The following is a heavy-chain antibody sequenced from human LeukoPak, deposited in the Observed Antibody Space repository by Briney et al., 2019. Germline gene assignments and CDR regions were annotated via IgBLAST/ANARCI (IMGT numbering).Heavy chain of an antibody. V-gene: IGHV1-18*01. Sequence: ASVKVSCKASGCTFSSYAISWVRQAPGQGLEWMGWISAYNGNTNYAQKLQGRVTMTTDTSTSTAYMELRSLRSDDTAVYYCARDQYYDILTTNYYYYGMDVWGQGTTVTVSS. CDR2: ISAYNGNT. J-gene: IGHJ6*02. D-gene: IGHD3-9*01. CDR3: ARDQYYDILTTNYYYYGMDV. CDR1: GCTFSSYA.